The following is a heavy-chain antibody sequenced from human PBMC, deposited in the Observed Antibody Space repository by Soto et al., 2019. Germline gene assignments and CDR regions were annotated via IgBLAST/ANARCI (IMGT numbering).Heavy chain of an antibody. CDR3: ARHDGGNRRPFDY. D-gene: IGHD2-15*01. CDR2: IYYSGST. CDR1: GGSISSSSYY. Sequence: PSETLSLTCTVSGGSISSSSYYWGWIRQPPGKGLEWIGGIYYSGSTYYNPSLKSRVTISVDTSKNQFSLKLSSVTAADTAVYYCARHDGGNRRPFDYWGQGTLVTVSS. J-gene: IGHJ4*02. V-gene: IGHV4-39*01.